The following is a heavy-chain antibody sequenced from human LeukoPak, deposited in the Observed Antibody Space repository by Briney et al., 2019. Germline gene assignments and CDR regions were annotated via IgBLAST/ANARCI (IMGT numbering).Heavy chain of an antibody. D-gene: IGHD3-10*01. CDR3: ARFRDYKEAFDM. J-gene: IGHJ3*02. CDR2: VDPEDGET. Sequence: ASVKVSCKVSGYTFTDYYMHWVQQAPGKGLEWMGLVDPEDGETIYAEKFQGRVTITADTSTDTAYMELSSLRSEDTAVYYCARFRDYKEAFDMWGQGTMVTVSS. V-gene: IGHV1-69-2*01. CDR1: GYTFTDYY.